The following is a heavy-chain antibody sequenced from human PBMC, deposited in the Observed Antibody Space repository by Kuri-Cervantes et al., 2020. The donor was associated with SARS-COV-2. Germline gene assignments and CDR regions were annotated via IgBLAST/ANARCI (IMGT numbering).Heavy chain of an antibody. Sequence: GESLKISCAASGFTFSGYGMHWVRQAPGKGLEWVAVISYDGSNKYYADSVKGRFTISRDNSKNTLYLQMNSLRAEDTAVYYCAKDAQPQIVLRFLEWLFRSPFDPWGQGTLVTVSS. CDR3: AKDAQPQIVLRFLEWLFRSPFDP. CDR1: GFTFSGYG. CDR2: ISYDGSNK. V-gene: IGHV3-30*18. D-gene: IGHD3-3*01. J-gene: IGHJ5*02.